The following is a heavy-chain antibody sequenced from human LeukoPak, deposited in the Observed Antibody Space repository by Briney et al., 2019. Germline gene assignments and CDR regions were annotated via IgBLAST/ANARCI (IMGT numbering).Heavy chain of an antibody. CDR1: GFTFSSYG. Sequence: QSGGSLRLSCAASGFTFSSYGMHWVRQAPGKGLERVAFIRYDGSNKYYADSVKGRFTISRDNSKNTLYLQMNSLRAEDTAVYYCAKVFYDSSGYYSGTHYWGQGTLVTVSS. V-gene: IGHV3-30*02. J-gene: IGHJ4*02. CDR2: IRYDGSNK. D-gene: IGHD3-22*01. CDR3: AKVFYDSSGYYSGTHY.